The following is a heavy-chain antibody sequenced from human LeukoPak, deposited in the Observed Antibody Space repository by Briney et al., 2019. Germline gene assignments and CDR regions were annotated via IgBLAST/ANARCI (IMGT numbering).Heavy chain of an antibody. CDR2: INPNSGGT. V-gene: IGHV1-2*02. CDR3: ARDEVRYYYGSGSYHLFDY. J-gene: IGHJ4*02. D-gene: IGHD3-10*01. CDR1: GYTFTGYY. Sequence: ASVKVSCKASGYTFTGYYMHWVRQAPGQGLEWMGWINPNSGGTNYAQKLQGRVTMTTDTSTSTAYMELRSLRSDDTAVYYCARDEVRYYYGSGSYHLFDYWGQGTLVTVSS.